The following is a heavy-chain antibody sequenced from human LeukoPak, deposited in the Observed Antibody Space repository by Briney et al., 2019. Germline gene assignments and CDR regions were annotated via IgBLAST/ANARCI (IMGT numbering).Heavy chain of an antibody. Sequence: TSETLSLTCTVSGGSISSYYWSWIRQPPGKGLEWIGYIYYSGSTNYNPSLKSRVTISVDTSKNQFSLKLSSVTAADTAVYYCARVRFLEWFIDAFDIWGQGTMVTVSS. CDR2: IYYSGST. V-gene: IGHV4-59*01. CDR1: GGSISSYY. J-gene: IGHJ3*02. D-gene: IGHD3-3*01. CDR3: ARVRFLEWFIDAFDI.